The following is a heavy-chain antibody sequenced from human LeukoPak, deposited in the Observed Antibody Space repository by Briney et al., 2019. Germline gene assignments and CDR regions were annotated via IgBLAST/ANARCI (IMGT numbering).Heavy chain of an antibody. CDR2: IRSEAYSYAT. CDR3: TRHVYYYGSGSYNTFDY. Sequence: SGGSLRLSCAASGFTFSNAWMSWVRQAPGKGLEWVGRIRSEAYSYATSYAASLRGRFTISRDDSKNTAYLQMNSLKTEDTAVYYCTRHVYYYGSGSYNTFDYWGQGTLVTVSS. J-gene: IGHJ4*02. CDR1: GFTFSNAW. V-gene: IGHV3-73*01. D-gene: IGHD3-10*01.